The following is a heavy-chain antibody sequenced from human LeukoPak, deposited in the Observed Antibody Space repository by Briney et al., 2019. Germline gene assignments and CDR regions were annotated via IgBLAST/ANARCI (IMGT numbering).Heavy chain of an antibody. J-gene: IGHJ4*02. CDR2: INTNTGNP. D-gene: IGHD3-22*01. V-gene: IGHV7-4-1*02. CDR1: GYTFTSCA. Sequence: GASVKVSCKASGYTFTSCAINWVRQAPGQGLEWLGWINTNTGNPTFAQGFTGRFVFSLDTSVSTAYLQISSLKAEDTAVYYCATMIVVALDYWGQGTLVTVSS. CDR3: ATMIVVALDY.